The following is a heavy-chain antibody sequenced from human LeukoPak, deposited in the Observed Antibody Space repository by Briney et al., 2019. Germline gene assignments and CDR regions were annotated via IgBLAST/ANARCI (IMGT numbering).Heavy chain of an antibody. V-gene: IGHV3-23*01. CDR2: ISATGFTT. Sequence: GGSLRLSCAASGFTFSSYTMSWVRQAPGKGLEWISVISATGFTTHHTDSVKGRFTISRDNSKSILYLQMNSLRAEDTAVYYCAKDRRGDSRPFDYWGQGTLVTVSS. D-gene: IGHD3-22*01. CDR3: AKDRRGDSRPFDY. J-gene: IGHJ4*02. CDR1: GFTFSSYT.